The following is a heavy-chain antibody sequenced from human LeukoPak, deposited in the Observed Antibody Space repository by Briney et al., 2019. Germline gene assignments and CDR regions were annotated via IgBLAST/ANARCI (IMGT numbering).Heavy chain of an antibody. CDR1: GGSISSGGYY. CDR3: ARGGGGDAFDI. Sequence: SETLSLTRTVSGGSISSGGYYWSWIRQHPGKGLEWIGYIYYSGSTYYNPSLKSRVTISVDRSKNQFSLKLSSVTAADTAVYYCARGGGGDAFDIWGQGTMVTVSS. J-gene: IGHJ3*02. D-gene: IGHD2-15*01. V-gene: IGHV4-31*03. CDR2: IYYSGST.